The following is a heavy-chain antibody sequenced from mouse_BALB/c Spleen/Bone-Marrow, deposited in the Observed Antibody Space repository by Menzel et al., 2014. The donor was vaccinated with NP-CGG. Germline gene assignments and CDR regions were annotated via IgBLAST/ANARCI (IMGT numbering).Heavy chain of an antibody. V-gene: IGHV5-12-1*01. CDR1: GFAFSSYD. Sequence: EVKLVESGGGLVKPGGSLKLSCAAYGFAFSSYDMSWVRQTPEKRLEWVAYISSGGGSTYYPDTVKGRFTISRDNAKNTLYLQMSSLKSEDTAMYYCAREVLRDYFDYCGQGTTLTVSS. CDR2: ISSGGGST. J-gene: IGHJ2*01. CDR3: AREVLRDYFDY. D-gene: IGHD1-1*01.